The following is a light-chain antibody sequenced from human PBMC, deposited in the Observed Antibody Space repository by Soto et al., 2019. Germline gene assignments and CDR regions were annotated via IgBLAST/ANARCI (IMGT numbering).Light chain of an antibody. CDR1: QGISSW. J-gene: IGKJ2*01. V-gene: IGKV1D-12*01. CDR3: QQANSCPHT. Sequence: DIQMTQSPSSVSASVGDRVTITCRASQGISSWLAWYQRKPGKAPKLLIYAESSLQSGVTSRFSGSGSGTDFTLTISSLQPEDFATYYCQQANSCPHTFGQGTKLEIK. CDR2: AES.